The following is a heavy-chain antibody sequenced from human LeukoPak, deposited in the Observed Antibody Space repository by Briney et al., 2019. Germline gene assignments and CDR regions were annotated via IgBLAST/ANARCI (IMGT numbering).Heavy chain of an antibody. Sequence: HPSETLSLTCTVSGYSISSGYFWGWIRQPPGKGLEWIGRVYTSGSTHYNPSLKTRLTMSVDTSKNQFSLKLSSVTAADTAVYYCARLITGTTTAFDIWGQGTMVTVSS. CDR3: ARLITGTTTAFDI. V-gene: IGHV4-38-2*02. D-gene: IGHD1-7*01. CDR1: GYSISSGYF. J-gene: IGHJ3*02. CDR2: VYTSGST.